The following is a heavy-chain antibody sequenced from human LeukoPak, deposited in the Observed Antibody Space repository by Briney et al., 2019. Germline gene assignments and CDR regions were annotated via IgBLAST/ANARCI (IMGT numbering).Heavy chain of an antibody. J-gene: IGHJ6*03. CDR2: ISYDGSNK. CDR3: AKNGDRGAYCSGGTCYPYYYYNVDV. CDR1: GFTFSSYA. V-gene: IGHV3-30*04. Sequence: GGSLRLSCAASGFTFSSYAMHWVRQAPGKGLEWVAVISYDGSNKYYADSVKGRFTISRDNSKNTLYLQMNSLRAEDTAIYSCAKNGDRGAYCSGGTCYPYYYYNVDVWGKGTTVTISS. D-gene: IGHD2-15*01.